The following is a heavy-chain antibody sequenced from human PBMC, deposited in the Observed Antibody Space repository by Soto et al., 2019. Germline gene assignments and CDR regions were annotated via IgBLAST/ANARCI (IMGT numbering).Heavy chain of an antibody. D-gene: IGHD4-17*01. J-gene: IGHJ4*02. CDR1: GFTFSSYS. Sequence: EVQLVESGGGLIQPGGSLRLSCAGPGFTFSSYSLSWVRQAPGKGLEWLSYISSDGGAIYYADSVKGRFTISRDNAKNSQYLQMNSLRAEDTAVYYCARNHGDYGLSGYWGQGTLVTVSS. V-gene: IGHV3-48*01. CDR2: ISSDGGAI. CDR3: ARNHGDYGLSGY.